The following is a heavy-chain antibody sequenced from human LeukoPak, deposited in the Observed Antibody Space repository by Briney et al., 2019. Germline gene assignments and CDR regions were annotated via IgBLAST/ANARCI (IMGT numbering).Heavy chain of an antibody. Sequence: ASVKVSCKASGYTFTSYDINWVRQATGQGLEWMGWMNPNSGNTGYAQKFQGRVTMTRNTSISTAYMELSSLRSEDTAVYYCARDERYCNGDNHYPDLGYWGQGALVTVSS. J-gene: IGHJ4*02. D-gene: IGHD2-15*01. CDR1: GYTFTSYD. CDR3: ARDERYCNGDNHYPDLGY. V-gene: IGHV1-8*01. CDR2: MNPNSGNT.